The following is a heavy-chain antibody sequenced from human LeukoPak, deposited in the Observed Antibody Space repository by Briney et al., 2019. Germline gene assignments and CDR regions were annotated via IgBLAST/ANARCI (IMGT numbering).Heavy chain of an antibody. CDR2: INHSGNT. D-gene: IGHD4-17*01. CDR1: GGSISSSSYY. V-gene: IGHV4-39*07. CDR3: ARMVSATVTNRTIDY. J-gene: IGHJ4*02. Sequence: SETLSLTCTVSGGSISSSSYYWGWIRQPPGRGLEWIGEINHSGNTNYNPSLKSRVTISVDTSKNQFSLKLSSVTAADTAVYYCARMVSATVTNRTIDYWGQGTLVTVSS.